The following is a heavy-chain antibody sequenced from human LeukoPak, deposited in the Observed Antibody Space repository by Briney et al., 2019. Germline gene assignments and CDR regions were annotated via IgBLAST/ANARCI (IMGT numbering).Heavy chain of an antibody. V-gene: IGHV3-33*08. CDR2: IWYDGSNK. CDR1: GFSFSSYG. J-gene: IGHJ3*02. CDR3: ARGLRNTDTFDI. Sequence: GRSLILSCAASGFSFSSYGIHWVRQAPGKGLEWVAVIWYDGSNKYYADSVKGRFTISRDNSKNTVYLQMNSLRAEDTAVYYCARGLRNTDTFDIWGQGTMVTVSS.